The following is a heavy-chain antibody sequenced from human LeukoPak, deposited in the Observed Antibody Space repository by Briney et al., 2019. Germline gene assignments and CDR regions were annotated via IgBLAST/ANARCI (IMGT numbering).Heavy chain of an antibody. V-gene: IGHV4-59*01. Sequence: SETLSLTCTVSGGSISSYYWSWIRQPPGKGLEWIGYIYYSGSTNYNPSLKSRVTISVDTSKNQFSLKLGSVTAADTAVYYCARVDTDYYDSSGYVDWGQGTLVTVSS. J-gene: IGHJ4*02. D-gene: IGHD3-22*01. CDR2: IYYSGST. CDR3: ARVDTDYYDSSGYVD. CDR1: GGSISSYY.